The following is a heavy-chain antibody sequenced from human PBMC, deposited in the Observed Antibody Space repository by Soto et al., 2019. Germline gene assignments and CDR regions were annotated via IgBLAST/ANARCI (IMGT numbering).Heavy chain of an antibody. D-gene: IGHD1-7*01. CDR3: ARWENWNYFYFDY. CDR2: ICYSGST. CDR1: GGSISSYY. Sequence: PSETLSLTCTVSGGSISSYYWSWIRQPPGKGLEWIGYICYSGSTNYNPSLKSRVTISVDASKNQFSLKLSSVTAADTAVYYCARWENWNYFYFDYWGQGTLVTVSS. J-gene: IGHJ4*02. V-gene: IGHV4-59*01.